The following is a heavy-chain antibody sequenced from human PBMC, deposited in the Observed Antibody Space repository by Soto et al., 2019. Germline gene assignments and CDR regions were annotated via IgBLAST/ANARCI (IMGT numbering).Heavy chain of an antibody. V-gene: IGHV1-69*01. CDR2: IIPIIGTT. CDR1: GGSFSSYG. D-gene: IGHD3-10*01. CDR3: ARELKEPGSYYYYGLDV. Sequence: QVQLVQSGAEVKKPGSSVKVSCKASGGSFSSYGITWVRQAPGQGLEWMVGIIPIIGTTKYAQKFQGRVTITADESTTTAYMELSSLISEDTAVYYCARELKEPGSYYYYGLDVWGQGTTVTVSS. J-gene: IGHJ6*02.